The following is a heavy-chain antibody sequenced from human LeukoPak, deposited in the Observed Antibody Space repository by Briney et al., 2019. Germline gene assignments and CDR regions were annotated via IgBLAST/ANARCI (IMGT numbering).Heavy chain of an antibody. V-gene: IGHV4-34*01. Sequence: PSETLSLTCAVYGGSFSGYYWSWLRQPPGKGLEWIGEINHSGSTNYNPSLKSRVTISVDTSKNQFSLKLSSVTAADTAVYYCARGPTIVVVISLFDYWGQGTLVTVSS. CDR2: INHSGST. CDR3: ARGPTIVVVISLFDY. CDR1: GGSFSGYY. J-gene: IGHJ4*02. D-gene: IGHD3-22*01.